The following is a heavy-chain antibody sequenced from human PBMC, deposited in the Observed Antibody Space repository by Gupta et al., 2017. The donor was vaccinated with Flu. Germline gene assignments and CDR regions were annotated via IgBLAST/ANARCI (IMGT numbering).Heavy chain of an antibody. J-gene: IGHJ3*02. CDR1: GFTFSSYE. CDR2: ISSSGSTI. D-gene: IGHD6-19*01. V-gene: IGHV3-48*03. Sequence: EVQLVESGGGLVQPGGSLRLSCAASGFTFSSYEMNWVRQAPGKGPEWVSYISSSGSTIYYADSVKGRFTISRDNAKNSLYLKINSLRAEDTAVYYCARHEKYSSGWYAAFDIWGQGTMVTVSS. CDR3: ARHEKYSSGWYAAFDI.